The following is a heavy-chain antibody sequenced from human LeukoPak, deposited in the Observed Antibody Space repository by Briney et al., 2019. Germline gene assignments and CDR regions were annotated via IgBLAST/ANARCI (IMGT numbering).Heavy chain of an antibody. CDR1: GYTFTGYY. D-gene: IGHD3-16*01. V-gene: IGHV1-2*02. CDR3: ARVGDYVWGMYYLDN. CDR2: INPNSGGT. J-gene: IGHJ4*02. Sequence: ASVKVSCKASGYTFTGYYIHWVRQAPGQGLEWMGWINPNSGGTNFAQNFQGRVTMTRDTSTSTAYMEVSRLRSDDTAVYYCARVGDYVWGMYYLDNWGQGTLVTVSS.